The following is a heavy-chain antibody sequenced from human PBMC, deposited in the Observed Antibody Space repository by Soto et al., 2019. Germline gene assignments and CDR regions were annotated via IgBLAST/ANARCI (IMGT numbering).Heavy chain of an antibody. Sequence: EVQLLESGGGLVQPGGSQRLSCAASGFTFSSYAMSWVRQAPGKGLEWVSAISGSGGSTYYADSVKGRFTISRDNSKNTLYLQMNSLRAEDTAVYYCAKDRSYGDFFDYWGQGTLVTVSS. CDR1: GFTFSSYA. J-gene: IGHJ4*02. D-gene: IGHD4-17*01. CDR2: ISGSGGST. V-gene: IGHV3-23*01. CDR3: AKDRSYGDFFDY.